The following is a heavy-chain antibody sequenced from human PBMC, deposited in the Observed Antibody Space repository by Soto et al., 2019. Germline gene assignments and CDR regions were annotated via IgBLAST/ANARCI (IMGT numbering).Heavy chain of an antibody. CDR1: GGTFSSYA. Sequence: QVQLVQSGAEVKKPGSSVKVSCKASGGTFSSYAISWVRQAPGQGLEWMGGIIPIFGTANYAQKFQGRVTINAEESKSTASMELSSLRSEDTAVYYCAQDSSGYYLRAHYYYGMDVWGQGTTVTVSS. CDR2: IIPIFGTA. D-gene: IGHD3-22*01. CDR3: AQDSSGYYLRAHYYYGMDV. V-gene: IGHV1-69*01. J-gene: IGHJ6*02.